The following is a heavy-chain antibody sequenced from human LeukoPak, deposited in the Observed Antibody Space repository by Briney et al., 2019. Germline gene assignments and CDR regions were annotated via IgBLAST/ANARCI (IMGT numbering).Heavy chain of an antibody. CDR3: AKDLDSSGHSF. CDR2: ILQDVSNK. V-gene: IGHV3-30*18. Sequence: PGGSLRLSCAASGFSFSDYGMHWVRQAPGRGLEWVAVILQDVSNKYYADSVRGRFTVSRDNSRNTLYLQMNSLTEEDTAVYYCAKDLDSSGHSFWGQETLVTVST. CDR1: GFSFSDYG. D-gene: IGHD3-22*01. J-gene: IGHJ4*02.